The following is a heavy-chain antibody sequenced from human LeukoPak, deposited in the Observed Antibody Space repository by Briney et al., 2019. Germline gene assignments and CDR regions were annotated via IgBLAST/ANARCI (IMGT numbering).Heavy chain of an antibody. CDR3: ARESGNAYYDSSGYIDY. J-gene: IGHJ4*02. V-gene: IGHV4-38-2*02. Sequence: SETLSLTCTVSGYSISSGYYWGWIRQPPGKGLEWIGSIYHSGSTYYNPSLKSRVTISVDTSKNQFSLKLSSVTAADTAVYYCARESGNAYYDSSGYIDYWGQGTLVTVSS. CDR1: GYSISSGYY. CDR2: IYHSGST. D-gene: IGHD3-22*01.